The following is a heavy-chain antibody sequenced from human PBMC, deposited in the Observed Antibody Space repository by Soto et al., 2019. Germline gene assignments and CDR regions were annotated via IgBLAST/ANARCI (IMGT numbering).Heavy chain of an antibody. CDR1: GFTFSSYA. D-gene: IGHD6-19*01. CDR3: AKDPIAVAGEGAFDI. Sequence: EVQLLESGGGLVQPGGSLRLSCAASGFTFSSYAMSWVRQAPGKGLVWVSAISGSGGSTYYADSVKGRFTISRDNSKNALYLQMNILRAEDTAVYYCAKDPIAVAGEGAFDIWGQGTMVTVSS. J-gene: IGHJ3*02. V-gene: IGHV3-23*01. CDR2: ISGSGGST.